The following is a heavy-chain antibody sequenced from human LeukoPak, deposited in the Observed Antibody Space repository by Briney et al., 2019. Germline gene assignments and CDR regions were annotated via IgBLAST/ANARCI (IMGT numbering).Heavy chain of an antibody. CDR1: GFSFSTYG. Sequence: GGSLRLSCAAYGFSFSTYGMHWVRQAPGKRLESVAVIWYDGSHQYYADSVKGRFTISRDMSNNTLYLQMNNLRVNDTALYYCARDLGLRYGSGAYRFDPWGQGTQVIVSS. J-gene: IGHJ5*02. D-gene: IGHD3-10*01. CDR3: ARDLGLRYGSGAYRFDP. CDR2: IWYDGSHQ. V-gene: IGHV3-33*08.